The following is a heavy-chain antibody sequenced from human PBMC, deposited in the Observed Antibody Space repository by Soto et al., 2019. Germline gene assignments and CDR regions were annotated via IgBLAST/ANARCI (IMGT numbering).Heavy chain of an antibody. CDR2: ISAYNGNT. CDR1: GYTFTSYY. V-gene: IGHV1-18*04. D-gene: IGHD4-4*01. Sequence: ASVKVSCKASGYTFTSYYMHWVRQAPGQGLEWMGWISAYNGNTSYAQKLQGRVTMTTDTSTSTAYMELRSLRSDDTAVYYCARAGVATVTHPLGRGPNYYYYGMDVWGQGTTVTVSS. J-gene: IGHJ6*02. CDR3: ARAGVATVTHPLGRGPNYYYYGMDV.